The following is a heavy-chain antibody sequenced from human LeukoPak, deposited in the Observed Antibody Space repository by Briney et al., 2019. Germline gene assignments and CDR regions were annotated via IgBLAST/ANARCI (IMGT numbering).Heavy chain of an antibody. D-gene: IGHD3-10*02. Sequence: GGSLRLSCEASGFIFSIYWMNWVRQAPGKGLEWVSYISSSGSTIYYADSVKGRFTIPRDNAKNSLYLQMNSLRAEDTAVYYCAELGITMIGGVWGKGTTVTISS. CDR2: ISSSGSTI. J-gene: IGHJ6*04. V-gene: IGHV3-48*03. CDR3: AELGITMIGGV. CDR1: GFIFSIYW.